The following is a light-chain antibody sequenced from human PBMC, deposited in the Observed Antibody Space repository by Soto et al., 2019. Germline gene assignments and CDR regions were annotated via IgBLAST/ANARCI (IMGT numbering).Light chain of an antibody. Sequence: EIVLTQSPGTLSLSPGERATVSCRASQTISSSHLAWYQQKPGQAPRLLLYGASSRITGIPDRFRGSGSGTDFILTITRLEPEDFAVYYCQQYGGSPLTFGGGTKVEIK. J-gene: IGKJ4*01. CDR2: GAS. V-gene: IGKV3-20*01. CDR1: QTISSSH. CDR3: QQYGGSPLT.